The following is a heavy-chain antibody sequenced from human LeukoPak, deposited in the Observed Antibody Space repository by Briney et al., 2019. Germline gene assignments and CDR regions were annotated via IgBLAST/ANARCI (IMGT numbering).Heavy chain of an antibody. CDR1: GGSVSGYY. V-gene: IGHV4-59*02. CDR2: VYYSGST. D-gene: IGHD2-15*01. CDR3: ARIHRYCSGGACYVLDN. Sequence: SETLSLTCVVSGGSVSGYYWGWIRQPPGRGLEWIGYVYYSGSTNYNPSFKSRITISVDTSRSQFSLQLSSVTAADTAVYYCARIHRYCSGGACYVLDNWGQGTLVAVSS. J-gene: IGHJ4*02.